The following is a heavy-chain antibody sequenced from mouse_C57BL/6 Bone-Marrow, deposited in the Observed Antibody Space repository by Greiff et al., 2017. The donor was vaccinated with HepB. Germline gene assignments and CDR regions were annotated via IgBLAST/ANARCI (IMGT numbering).Heavy chain of an antibody. CDR3: ARGEGLPFSDY. CDR1: GYAFSSSW. J-gene: IGHJ2*01. V-gene: IGHV1-82*01. CDR2: IYPGDGDT. Sequence: QVQLKESGPELVKPGASVKISCKASGYAFSSSWMNWVKQRPGKGLEWIGRIYPGDGDTNYNGKFKGKATLTADKSSSTAYMQLSSLTSEDSAVYFCARGEGLPFSDYWGQGTTLTVSS. D-gene: IGHD3-1*01.